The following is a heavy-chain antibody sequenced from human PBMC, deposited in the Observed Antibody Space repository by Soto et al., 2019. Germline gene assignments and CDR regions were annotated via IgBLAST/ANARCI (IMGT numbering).Heavy chain of an antibody. D-gene: IGHD6-19*01. Sequence: SGPTLVNPTQTLTLTCTFSGFSLSTSLGVVGWILHPPGKSLECLALIYWNDDKRYSPSLKSRITITKDTSKNQVVLTMTKMETVDTATYYGAHSGKWLIDWFEPWGQGTMVTVSS. CDR2: IYWNDDK. J-gene: IGHJ5*02. V-gene: IGHV2-5*01. CDR1: GFSLSTSLGV. CDR3: AHSGKWLIDWFEP.